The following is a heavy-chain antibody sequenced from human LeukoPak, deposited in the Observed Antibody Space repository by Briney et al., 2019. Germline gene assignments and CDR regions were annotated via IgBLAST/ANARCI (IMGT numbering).Heavy chain of an antibody. V-gene: IGHV4-59*01. D-gene: IGHD6-6*01. CDR1: GGSISSYY. CDR3: ASSPVAARPLPDY. J-gene: IGHJ4*02. Sequence: SETLSLTCTVSGGSISSYYWSWIRQPPGKGLEWIGYIYYSGSTNYNPSLKSRVTISVDTSKKQFSLKLSSVTAADTAVYYCASSPVAARPLPDYWGQGTLVTVSS. CDR2: IYYSGST.